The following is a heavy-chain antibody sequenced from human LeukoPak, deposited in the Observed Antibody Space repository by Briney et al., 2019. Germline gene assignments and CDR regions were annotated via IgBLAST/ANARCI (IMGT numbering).Heavy chain of an antibody. CDR1: GGSISGYY. Sequence: SETLSLTCTVSGGSISGYYWSWIRQPPGKGPGWIGYIYYSGSTNYNPSLKSRVTISVDTSKNQFSLKLSSVTAADTAVYYCVRENYSSGWYGIIDYWGQGTLVTVSS. V-gene: IGHV4-59*01. J-gene: IGHJ4*02. D-gene: IGHD6-19*01. CDR3: VRENYSSGWYGIIDY. CDR2: IYYSGST.